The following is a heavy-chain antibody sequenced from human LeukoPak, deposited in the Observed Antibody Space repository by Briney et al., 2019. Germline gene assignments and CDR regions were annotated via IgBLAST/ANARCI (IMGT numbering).Heavy chain of an antibody. J-gene: IGHJ4*02. D-gene: IGHD1-14*01. CDR2: IAYDGSRA. V-gene: IGHV3-33*01. CDR3: TRYNNDHFDY. CDR1: GFIFGGYG. Sequence: GRSLRLSCAGSGFIFGGYGMHWFRQTPGKGLEWVAVIAYDGSRAFYADSVKGRFTISRDNSKNTMSVQMDDLRAEDTAVYYCTRYNNDHFDYWGQGTLVTVSS.